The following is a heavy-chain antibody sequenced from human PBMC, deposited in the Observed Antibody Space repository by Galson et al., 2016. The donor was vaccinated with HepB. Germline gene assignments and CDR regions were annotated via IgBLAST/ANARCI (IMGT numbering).Heavy chain of an antibody. J-gene: IGHJ4*02. CDR3: AKDAFNSGYYGARSTPTYFDS. CDR2: IDREGTSS. CDR1: GFTFEEYA. V-gene: IGHV3-43D*04. Sequence: SLRLSCADSGFTFEEYAMSWVRQRPGKRLEWVSLIDREGTSSDYADSVRGRFTISRDNSKQSLYLQMNSLTADDTAFYYRAKDAFNSGYYGARSTPTYFDSWGPGTLVTVSS. D-gene: IGHD3-22*01.